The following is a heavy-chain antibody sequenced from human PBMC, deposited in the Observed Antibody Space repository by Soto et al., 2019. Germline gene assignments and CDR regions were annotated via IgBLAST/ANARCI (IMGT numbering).Heavy chain of an antibody. D-gene: IGHD3-10*01. V-gene: IGHV1-24*01. Sequence: QVQLVQSGAEVKKPGASVKVSCKVSGYTLTELSMHWVRQAPGKGLEWMGGFDPEDGETIYAQKFQGRVTMTEDTSTHTPYMELSSLRSEDTAVYYCATGLLWFGQSPWFGPWGQGTLVTVSS. CDR1: GYTLTELS. J-gene: IGHJ5*02. CDR2: FDPEDGET. CDR3: ATGLLWFGQSPWFGP.